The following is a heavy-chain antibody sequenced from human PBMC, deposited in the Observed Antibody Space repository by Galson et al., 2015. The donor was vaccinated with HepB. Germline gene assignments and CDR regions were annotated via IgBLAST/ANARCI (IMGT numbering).Heavy chain of an antibody. CDR1: GFTVSSNY. D-gene: IGHD6-13*01. V-gene: IGHV3-53*01. J-gene: IGHJ4*02. CDR3: ARDSSSQQLFDY. Sequence: SLRLSCAASGFTVSSNYMSWVRQAPGKGLEWVSVIYSGGSTYYADSVKGRFTISRDNSKNTLYLQMNSLRAEDTAVYYCARDSSSQQLFDYWGQGTLVTVSS. CDR2: IYSGGST.